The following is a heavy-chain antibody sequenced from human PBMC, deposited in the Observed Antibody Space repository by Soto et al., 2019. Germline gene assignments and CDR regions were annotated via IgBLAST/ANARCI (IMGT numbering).Heavy chain of an antibody. D-gene: IGHD4-17*01. CDR2: IYYSGSA. J-gene: IGHJ4*02. V-gene: IGHV4-61*08. CDR1: GGSISSGGYY. CDR3: ATYPTTVTSDY. Sequence: SETLSLTCTVSGGSISSGGYYWSWIRQPPGKGLEWIGYIYYSGSANYNPSLKSRVTISVDTSKNQFSLKLSSVTAADTAVYYCATYPTTVTSDYWGQGTLVTVSS.